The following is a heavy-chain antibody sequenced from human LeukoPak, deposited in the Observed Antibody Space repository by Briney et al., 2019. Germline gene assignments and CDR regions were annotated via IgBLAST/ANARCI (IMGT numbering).Heavy chain of an antibody. Sequence: PGGSLRLSCAASGFTFSSYAMSWVRQAPGKGLEWVSAISGSGGSTYYADSVKGRFTISRDNPKNTLYVQMNSLRAEDTAVYYCARARGYSGYESKWYYYGMDVWGQGTTVTVSS. V-gene: IGHV3-23*01. J-gene: IGHJ6*02. CDR3: ARARGYSGYESKWYYYGMDV. D-gene: IGHD5-12*01. CDR2: ISGSGGST. CDR1: GFTFSSYA.